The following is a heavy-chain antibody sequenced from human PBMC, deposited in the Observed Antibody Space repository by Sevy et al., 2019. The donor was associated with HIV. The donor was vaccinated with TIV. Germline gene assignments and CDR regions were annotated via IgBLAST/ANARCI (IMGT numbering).Heavy chain of an antibody. V-gene: IGHV3-48*04. CDR3: ATLGGSSSWYGDTYYFDY. Sequence: GGSLRLSCKASGFTFSTYSMHWVRQAPGKGLEWVSSISRTSTTTYYADSVKGRFTISRDNAKNSLYLQMNSLRAEDTAVYYCATLGGSSSWYGDTYYFDYWGQGTLVTVSS. J-gene: IGHJ4*02. CDR2: ISRTSTTT. CDR1: GFTFSTYS. D-gene: IGHD6-13*01.